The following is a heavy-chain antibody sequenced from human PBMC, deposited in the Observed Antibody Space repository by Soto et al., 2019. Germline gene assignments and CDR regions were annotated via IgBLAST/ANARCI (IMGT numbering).Heavy chain of an antibody. CDR3: TTSSNYDFLSGYRTYYYYGMDV. Sequence: GGSLRLSCAASGFTFSNAWMNWVRQAPGKGLEWVGRIKSKTDGGTTDYAAPVKGRFTISRDDSKNTLYLQMNSLKTEDTAVYYCTTSSNYDFLSGYRTYYYYGMDVWAQGTKVTVSS. CDR2: IKSKTDGGTT. J-gene: IGHJ6*02. D-gene: IGHD3-3*01. V-gene: IGHV3-15*07. CDR1: GFTFSNAW.